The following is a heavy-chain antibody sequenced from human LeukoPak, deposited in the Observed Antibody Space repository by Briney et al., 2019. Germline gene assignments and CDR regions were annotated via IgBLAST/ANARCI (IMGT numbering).Heavy chain of an antibody. CDR1: GYSYSSYW. CDR2: IYPDDSDT. CDR3: ARRAVAGTSFDY. V-gene: IGHV5-51*01. J-gene: IGHJ4*02. D-gene: IGHD6-19*01. Sequence: GESLQISCESSGYSYSSYWIGWVRQLPGKGLEWMGIIYPDDSDTRYSPSFQGQVTISTDKSISTAYLQWSSLKASDTAMYYCARRAVAGTSFDYWGQGTLVTVSS.